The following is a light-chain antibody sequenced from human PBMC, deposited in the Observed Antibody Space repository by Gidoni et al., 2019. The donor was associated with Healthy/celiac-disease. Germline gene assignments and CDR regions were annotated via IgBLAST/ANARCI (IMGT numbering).Light chain of an antibody. CDR1: NIGSKS. Sequence: SSVLTQPPSVAVAPGKTARITCGGNNIGSKSVHWYQQKPDQAPVLVIYYDSDRPSGIPERFSGSNSGNTATLTISRVEAGDEADYYCQVWDSSQGVFGGGTKLTVL. J-gene: IGLJ2*01. CDR3: QVWDSSQGV. V-gene: IGLV3-21*04. CDR2: YDS.